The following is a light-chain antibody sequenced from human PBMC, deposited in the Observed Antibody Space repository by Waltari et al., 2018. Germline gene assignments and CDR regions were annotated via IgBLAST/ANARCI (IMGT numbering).Light chain of an antibody. Sequence: ETVLTHSPASLSVSPGDGAILSCRASQNVSSKLAWYQQKPGQAPRLLIFGACTRATGIPARFSGSGSGTEFTLTISSLQSEDFAVYYRQQYNNWPPITFGQGTRLEIK. CDR2: GAC. V-gene: IGKV3-15*01. CDR3: QQYNNWPPIT. CDR1: QNVSSK. J-gene: IGKJ5*01.